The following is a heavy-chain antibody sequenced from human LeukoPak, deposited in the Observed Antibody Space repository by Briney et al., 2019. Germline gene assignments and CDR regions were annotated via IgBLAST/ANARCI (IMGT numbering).Heavy chain of an antibody. Sequence: GGSLRLSCAASGFTFDDYAMHWVRQAPGKGLERVSGISWDGGSIGYADSVKGRFTISRDNAKNSLYLQMNSLRAEDTALYYCAKGSPFLATTAFDYWGQGTLVTVSS. J-gene: IGHJ4*02. CDR3: AKGSPFLATTAFDY. CDR1: GFTFDDYA. CDR2: ISWDGGSI. V-gene: IGHV3-9*01. D-gene: IGHD4-17*01.